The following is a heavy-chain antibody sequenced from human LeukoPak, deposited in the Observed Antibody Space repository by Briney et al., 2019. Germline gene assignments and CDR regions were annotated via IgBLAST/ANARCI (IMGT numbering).Heavy chain of an antibody. CDR2: IYTSGST. J-gene: IGHJ5*02. D-gene: IGHD2-2*02. V-gene: IGHV4-4*07. CDR3: ARDGALYCSSTSCYTNWFDP. CDR1: GGSISSYY. Sequence: SETLSLTCTVSGGSISSYYWSWIRPPAGKGLEWIGRIYTSGSTNYNPSLESRVTMSVDTSKNQFSLKLSSVTAADTAVYYCARDGALYCSSTSCYTNWFDPWGQGTLVTVSS.